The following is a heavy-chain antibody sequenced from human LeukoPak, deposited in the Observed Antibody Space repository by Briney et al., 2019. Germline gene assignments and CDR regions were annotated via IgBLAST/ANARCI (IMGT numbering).Heavy chain of an antibody. CDR3: ASAPRQGSIGGLDY. V-gene: IGHV4-39*02. CDR1: GGSISSSTYY. CDR2: IYYTGTT. Sequence: SETLSLTCTISGGSISSSTYYWGWIRQPPGQGLEWIGAIYYTGTTYYNPSLRSRVTISVDTSKNHFSLNLSSVTAADTALYYCASAPRQGSIGGLDYWGQGTLVTVSS. J-gene: IGHJ4*02. D-gene: IGHD3-16*01.